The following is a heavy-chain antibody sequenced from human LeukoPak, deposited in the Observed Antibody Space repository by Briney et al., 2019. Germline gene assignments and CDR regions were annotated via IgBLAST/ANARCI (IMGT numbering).Heavy chain of an antibody. J-gene: IGHJ4*02. CDR1: GFTFSRYA. CDR3: ARDQLAYSGYDTLFDY. CDR2: LSDDSRRI. D-gene: IGHD5-12*01. V-gene: IGHV3-23*01. Sequence: GGSLRLSCAASGFTFSRYAMTWVRQAPGKGLEWVSSLSDDSRRIYYADSVKGRFTISRDNSRNTLYLQLNSLRPEDTAVYYCARDQLAYSGYDTLFDYWGQGTLVTVSS.